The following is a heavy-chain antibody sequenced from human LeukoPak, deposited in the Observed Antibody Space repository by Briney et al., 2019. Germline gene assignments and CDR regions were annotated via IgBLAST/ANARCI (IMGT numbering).Heavy chain of an antibody. CDR2: ISDGGSTT. V-gene: IGHV3-74*01. Sequence: GGSLRLSCAASGFTFSSYWMHWVRQAPGKGLVRVSRISDGGSTTTYADSAKGRFTISRDNAKNTLYLQMNGLRAEDTAVYYCSRSAYYDGSGNYYDYWGQGTLVTVSS. CDR3: SRSAYYDGSGNYYDY. J-gene: IGHJ4*02. D-gene: IGHD3-22*01. CDR1: GFTFSSYW.